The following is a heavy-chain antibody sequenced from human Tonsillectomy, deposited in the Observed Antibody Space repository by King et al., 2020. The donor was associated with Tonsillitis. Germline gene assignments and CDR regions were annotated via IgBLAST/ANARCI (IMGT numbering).Heavy chain of an antibody. CDR2: LSVSCDST. V-gene: IGHV3-23*01. CDR1: A. CDR3: AKDDGSMLVKVSYLFDH. J-gene: IGHJ4*02. D-gene: IGHD2/OR15-2a*01. Sequence: AMAWVRQAPGKGLEWVSALSVSCDSTYYADSVKGRFTISRDNSKNTLYLQMNSLRAEDTAVYYCAKDDGSMLVKVSYLFDHWAQGTLVTVSS.